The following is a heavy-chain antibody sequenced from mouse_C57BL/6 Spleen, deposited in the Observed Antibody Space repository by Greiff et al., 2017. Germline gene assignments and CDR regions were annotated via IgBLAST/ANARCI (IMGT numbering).Heavy chain of an antibody. Sequence: VQLQQPGPELVKPGASVKISCKASGYAFSSSWMNWVKQRPGKGLEWIGRIYPGDGDTNYNGKFKGKATLTADKSSITAYMQLSSLTSEDSAVYFCARSNWAFDYWGQGTTLTVSS. V-gene: IGHV1-82*01. D-gene: IGHD4-1*01. J-gene: IGHJ2*01. CDR3: ARSNWAFDY. CDR2: IYPGDGDT. CDR1: GYAFSSSW.